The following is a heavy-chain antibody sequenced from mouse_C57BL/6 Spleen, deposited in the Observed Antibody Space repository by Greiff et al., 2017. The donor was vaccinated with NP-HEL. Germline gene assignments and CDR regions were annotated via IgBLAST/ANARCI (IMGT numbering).Heavy chain of an antibody. D-gene: IGHD2-1*01. V-gene: IGHV2-6*01. Sequence: VKVVESGPGLVAPSQSLSITCTVSGFSLTSYGVDWVRQSPGKGLEWLGVIWGVGSTNYNSALKSRLSISKDNSKSQVFLKMNSLQTDDTAMYYCALRGNYLAMDYWGQGTSVTVSS. CDR2: IWGVGST. J-gene: IGHJ4*01. CDR1: GFSLTSYG. CDR3: ALRGNYLAMDY.